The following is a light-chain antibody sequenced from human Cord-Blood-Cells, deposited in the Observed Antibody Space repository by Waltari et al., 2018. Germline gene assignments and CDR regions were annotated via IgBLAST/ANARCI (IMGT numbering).Light chain of an antibody. CDR1: SNHVGGYNY. Sequence: QSALTQPPSVSGSPGQSVTISCTGTSNHVGGYNYVSWYQQHPGKAPKLMIYDVSKRPSGVPDRFSGSKSGNTASLTISGLQAEDEADYYCCSYAGSYTVVFGGGTKLTVL. CDR2: DVS. CDR3: CSYAGSYTVV. V-gene: IGLV2-11*01. J-gene: IGLJ2*01.